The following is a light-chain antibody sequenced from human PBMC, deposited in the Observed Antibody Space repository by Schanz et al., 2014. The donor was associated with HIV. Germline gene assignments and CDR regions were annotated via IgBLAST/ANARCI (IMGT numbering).Light chain of an antibody. J-gene: IGLJ3*02. V-gene: IGLV2-23*02. CDR1: RNDVGPYNL. CDR3: SSYAGSNNLV. CDR2: EVT. Sequence: QSALTQPASVSGSPGQSITISCTGTRNDVGPYNLVSWYQQHPGKAPQLMIYEVTKRPSGVSDRFSGSKSDNTASLTISGLQAEDEADYYCSSYAGSNNLVFGGGTKLTVL.